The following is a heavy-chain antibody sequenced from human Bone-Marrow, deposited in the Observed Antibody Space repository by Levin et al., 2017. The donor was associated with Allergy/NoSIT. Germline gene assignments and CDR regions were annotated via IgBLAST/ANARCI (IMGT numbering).Heavy chain of an antibody. CDR2: IDSNGRSI. Sequence: GGSLRLSCSASGFSFSSSTMHWVRQAPGQGLEHVSAIDSNGRSIDYAGSVKGRFTISRDNSKNTLVLQMSSLRTEDTAMYYCVKSTMFRGGIFDHWGQGTVVTVSS. V-gene: IGHV3-64D*06. CDR1: GFSFSSST. CDR3: VKSTMFRGGIFDH. J-gene: IGHJ4*02. D-gene: IGHD3-10*01.